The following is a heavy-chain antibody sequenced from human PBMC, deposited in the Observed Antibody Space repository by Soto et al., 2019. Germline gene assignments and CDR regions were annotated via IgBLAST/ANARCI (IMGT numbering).Heavy chain of an antibody. V-gene: IGHV1-2*02. CDR3: ARDGATFVYYYYGMDV. D-gene: IGHD1-26*01. CDR1: GYTFTGYY. CDR2: INPNSGGT. Sequence: ASVKVSCKASGYTFTGYYMHWVRHAPGQGLEWMGWINPNSGGTNYAQKFQGRVTMTRDTSISTAYMELSRLRSDDTAVYYCARDGATFVYYYYGMDVWGQGTPVTVSS. J-gene: IGHJ6*02.